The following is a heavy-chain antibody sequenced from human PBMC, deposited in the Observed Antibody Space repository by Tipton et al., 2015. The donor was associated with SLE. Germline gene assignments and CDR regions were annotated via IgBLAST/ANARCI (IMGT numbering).Heavy chain of an antibody. CDR3: ARRMGRSGYYYLGY. D-gene: IGHD3-22*01. CDR2: INGDGSIT. Sequence: SLRLSCAASGFTFSNYWMHWVRQAPGKGLVWVSRINGDGSITSYADSVKGRFTISRHNSKNTLYLQMNSLRAEDTAVYYCARRMGRSGYYYLGYWGQGTLVTVSS. V-gene: IGHV3-74*01. CDR1: GFTFSNYW. J-gene: IGHJ4*02.